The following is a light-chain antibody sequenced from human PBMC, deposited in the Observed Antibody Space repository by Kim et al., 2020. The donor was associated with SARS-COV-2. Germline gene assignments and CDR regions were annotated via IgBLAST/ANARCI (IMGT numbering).Light chain of an antibody. CDR2: QAS. CDR1: QSIGSW. CDR3: QQYDTYWT. Sequence: DIRMTQSPSTLSASVADRVTITCRASQSIGSWLAWYQQKPGKAPKLLIYQASRLESGVPSRFSGSGSGTEFTLTISSLQPDDFATYYCQQYDTYWTFGQGTKVDIK. J-gene: IGKJ1*01. V-gene: IGKV1-5*03.